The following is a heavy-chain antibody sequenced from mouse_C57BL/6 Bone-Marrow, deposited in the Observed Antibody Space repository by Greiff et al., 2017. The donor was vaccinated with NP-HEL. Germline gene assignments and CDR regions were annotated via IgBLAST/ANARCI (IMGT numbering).Heavy chain of an antibody. CDR2: ISDGGSYT. V-gene: IGHV5-4*01. CDR1: GFTLSSYA. CDR3: AREGFAY. J-gene: IGHJ3*01. Sequence: EVKLMESGGGLVKPGGSLKLSCAASGFTLSSYAMSWVRQTPEKRLEWVATISDGGSYTYYPDNVKGRFTISRDNAKNNLYLQMSHLKSEDTAMYYCAREGFAYWGQGTLVTVSA.